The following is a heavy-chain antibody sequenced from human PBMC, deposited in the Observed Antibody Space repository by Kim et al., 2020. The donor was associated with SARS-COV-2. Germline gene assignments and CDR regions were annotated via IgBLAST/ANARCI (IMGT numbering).Heavy chain of an antibody. CDR2: FSAAGGAA. CDR1: GFSVSHYA. CDR3: AKEAYVGSGTEFDH. V-gene: IGHV3-23*01. D-gene: IGHD3-10*01. J-gene: IGHJ4*02. Sequence: GVSLRLSCVASGFSVSHYAMSWVRQTPGKALEWVSTFSAAGGAAFYADSVKGRFTVSRDTSTNSWSLQMNRLRAEDTAVYYCAKEAYVGSGTEFDHWGQGTLVRVSS.